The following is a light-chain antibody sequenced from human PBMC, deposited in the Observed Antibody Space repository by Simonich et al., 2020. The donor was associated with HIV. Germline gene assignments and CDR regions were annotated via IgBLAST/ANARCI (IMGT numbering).Light chain of an antibody. V-gene: IGKV2-28*01. CDR1: QSLLHSNGYNH. CDR3: MQALQTPRT. J-gene: IGKJ5*01. CDR2: LGS. Sequence: DIVMTQSPLSLPVTPGEPASISCRSNQSLLHSNGYNHLDWYLQKPGQSPQLLIYLGSNRASGGPDRFSGSGSGTDFTLKISRVEAEDVGVYYCMQALQTPRTFGQGTRLEIK.